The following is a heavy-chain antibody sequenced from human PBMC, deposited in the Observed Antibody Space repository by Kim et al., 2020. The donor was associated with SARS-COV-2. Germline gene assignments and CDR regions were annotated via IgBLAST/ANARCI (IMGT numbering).Heavy chain of an antibody. D-gene: IGHD3-9*01. CDR3: AKYILTGHYYYYYGMDV. CDR2: ISWNSGSI. Sequence: GGSLRLSCAASGFTFDDYAMHWVRQAPGKGLEWVSGISWNSGSIGYADSVKGRFTISRDNAKNSLYLQMNSLRAEDTALYYCAKYILTGHYYYYYGMDVWGQGTTVTVSS. V-gene: IGHV3-9*01. J-gene: IGHJ6*02. CDR1: GFTFDDYA.